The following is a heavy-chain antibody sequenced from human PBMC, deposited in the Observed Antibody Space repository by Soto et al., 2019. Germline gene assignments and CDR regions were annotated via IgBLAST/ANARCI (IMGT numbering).Heavy chain of an antibody. Sequence: PGGSLRLSCATSGFTFTNAYMNWVRQAPGRGLEWVCRIKKKADGGTADYAAPVKGRFSILRDDSRNTLYLQMNSLETEDTAVYYCATHGILTALASGYWGQGTLVTVSS. CDR1: GFTFTNAY. J-gene: IGHJ4*02. CDR3: ATHGILTALASGY. V-gene: IGHV3-15*07. D-gene: IGHD2-21*02. CDR2: IKKKADGGTA.